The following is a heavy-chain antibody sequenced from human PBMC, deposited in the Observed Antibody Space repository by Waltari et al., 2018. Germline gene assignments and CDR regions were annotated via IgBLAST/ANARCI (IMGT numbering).Heavy chain of an antibody. Sequence: APGQGLEWMGGIIPIFGTANYAQKFQGRVTITADESTSTAYMELSSLRSEDTAVYYCATRDGSSPSPFDYWGQGTLVTVSS. CDR3: ATRDGSSPSPFDY. CDR2: IIPIFGTA. V-gene: IGHV1-69*01. J-gene: IGHJ4*02. D-gene: IGHD6-6*01.